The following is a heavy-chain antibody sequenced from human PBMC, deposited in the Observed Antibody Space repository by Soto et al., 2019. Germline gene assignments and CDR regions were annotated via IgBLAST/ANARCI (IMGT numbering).Heavy chain of an antibody. Sequence: PGGCLRLSCAAFGFTLDKYTMGWVRQAPGKGLEWVAESFSSGGTQYADPVKGRFTISRDNSRNMVFLQMNGLRVEDTALYYCGRDRDPDGIWTFDAWGQGALVTVSS. J-gene: IGHJ4*02. CDR1: GFTLDKYT. CDR3: GRDRDPDGIWTFDA. V-gene: IGHV3-53*01. CDR2: SFSSGGT. D-gene: IGHD3-9*01.